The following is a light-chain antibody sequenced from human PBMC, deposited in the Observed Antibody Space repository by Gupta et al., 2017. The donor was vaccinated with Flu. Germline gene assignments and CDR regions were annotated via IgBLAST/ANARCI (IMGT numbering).Light chain of an antibody. Sequence: NNSNVGNQGAAWLQQHQGHPPKLLSYRNNKRPSGISERFSASRSGNTASLTITGLQPEDEADYYCSAWDRSLSGYVFGTGTKVTVL. V-gene: IGLV10-54*04. CDR2: RNN. J-gene: IGLJ1*01. CDR3: SAWDRSLSGYV. CDR1: NSNVGNQG.